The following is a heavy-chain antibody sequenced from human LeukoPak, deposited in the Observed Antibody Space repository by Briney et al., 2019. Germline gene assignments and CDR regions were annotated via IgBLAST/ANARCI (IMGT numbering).Heavy chain of an antibody. CDR2: IKQDGSEK. CDR3: VPGGLALSGIDY. V-gene: IGHV3-7*01. CDR1: GFTFSSYW. J-gene: IGHJ4*02. D-gene: IGHD6-19*01. Sequence: GGSLRLSCAASGFTFSSYWMSWVRQAPGKGLEWVANIKQDGSEKYYVDSVKGRVTISRDNTKSSLYLQLNSLRAEDTAVYYCVPGGLALSGIDYWGQGALVTVSS.